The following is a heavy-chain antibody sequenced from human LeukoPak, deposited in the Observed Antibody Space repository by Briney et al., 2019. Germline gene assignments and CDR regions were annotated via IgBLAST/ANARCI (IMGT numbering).Heavy chain of an antibody. D-gene: IGHD1-1*01. CDR2: ISGSGGST. CDR1: GFTFSSYA. CDR3: AKDLNDLLSGYFDY. Sequence: GGSLRLSCAASGFTFSSYAMSWIRQAPGKGLEWVSAISGSGGSTYYADSVKGRFTISRDNSKNTLYLQMNSLRAEDTAVYYCAKDLNDLLSGYFDYWGQGTLVTVSS. J-gene: IGHJ4*02. V-gene: IGHV3-23*01.